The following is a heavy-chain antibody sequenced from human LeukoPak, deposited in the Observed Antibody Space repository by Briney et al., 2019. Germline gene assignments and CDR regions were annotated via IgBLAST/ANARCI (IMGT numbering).Heavy chain of an antibody. CDR3: ARARRSSTPEVGDVFKTWYLFKY. V-gene: IGHV5-51*01. CDR2: IYPLDSDV. CDR1: GYTFSSEW. Sequence: GESLKISCQASGYTFSSEWIAWVRQMPGKGLECMGLIYPLDSDVRYSPALQGHVTISAHKSTSTPYLHWSSLKASDTAMYYCARARRSSTPEVGDVFKTWYLFKYWGQGALVTVSS. J-gene: IGHJ4*02. D-gene: IGHD6-13*01.